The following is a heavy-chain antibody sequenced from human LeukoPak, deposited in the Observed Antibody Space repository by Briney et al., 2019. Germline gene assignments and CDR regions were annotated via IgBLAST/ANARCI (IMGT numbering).Heavy chain of an antibody. J-gene: IGHJ4*02. Sequence: QPGRSLRLSCAASGFTFNSYGMHWVRQAPGKGLELVAVIWYDGSNKYYADSVKGRFTISRDNSKNTLYLQMNSLRAEDTAVYYCATVAGRFYGSGSYQGLDCWGQGTLVTVSS. V-gene: IGHV3-33*01. CDR2: IWYDGSNK. D-gene: IGHD3-10*01. CDR3: ATVAGRFYGSGSYQGLDC. CDR1: GFTFNSYG.